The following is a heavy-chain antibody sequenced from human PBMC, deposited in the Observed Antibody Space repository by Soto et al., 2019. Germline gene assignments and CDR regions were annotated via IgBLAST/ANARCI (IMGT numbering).Heavy chain of an antibody. D-gene: IGHD4-17*01. J-gene: IGHJ4*02. CDR1: GFTFSSYY. Sequence: GGSLRLSCAASGFTFSSYYMSWVRQAPGKGLEWVANIKHDGSEKYYVDSVKGRFAISRDIAKNSLLLQMNSLRAEDTAVYYCARITLYGDYSDYFDSWGQGTLVTVS. V-gene: IGHV3-7*01. CDR2: IKHDGSEK. CDR3: ARITLYGDYSDYFDS.